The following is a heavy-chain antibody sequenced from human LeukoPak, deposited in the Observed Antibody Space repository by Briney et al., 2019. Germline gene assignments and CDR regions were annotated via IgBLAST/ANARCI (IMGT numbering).Heavy chain of an antibody. V-gene: IGHV1-2*02. CDR2: INPNSGGT. CDR3: ARKGGVLEWLPRPEHYYYYMDV. Sequence: ASVKVSCKASGYTFTGYYMHWVRQAPGQGLEWMGWINPNSGGTNYAQKFQGRVTMTRDTSISTAYMELSRLRSDDTAVYYCARKGGVLEWLPRPEHYYYYMDVWGKGTTVTVSS. CDR1: GYTFTGYY. J-gene: IGHJ6*03. D-gene: IGHD3-3*01.